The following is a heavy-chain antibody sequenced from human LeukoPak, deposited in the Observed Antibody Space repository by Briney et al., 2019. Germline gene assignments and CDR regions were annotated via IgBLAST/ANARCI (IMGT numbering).Heavy chain of an antibody. CDR2: ISGSGGST. J-gene: IGHJ4*02. D-gene: IGHD2-2*01. V-gene: IGHV3-23*01. Sequence: PGGSLRLSCAASGFTFSSYAMGWVRQAPGKGLEWVSAISGSGGSTYYADSVKGRFTISRDNSKNTLYLQMNSLRAEDTAVYYCAKSPKAYCSSTSCYPEYWGQGTLVTVSS. CDR1: GFTFSSYA. CDR3: AKSPKAYCSSTSCYPEY.